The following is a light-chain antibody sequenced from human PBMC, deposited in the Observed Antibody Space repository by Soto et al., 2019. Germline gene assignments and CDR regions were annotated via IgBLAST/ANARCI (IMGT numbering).Light chain of an antibody. CDR1: QSLVSSDGNTY. CDR3: MQGSHWPGT. Sequence: VLAQPASVSGSPGQPASISCRSSQSLVSSDGNTYLSWLQQRPGQSPRRLIYRVSSRDSGVPDRFSGGGSGTDFTLKISSVEAEDVGVYYCMQGSHWPGTFGQGTKVDIK. J-gene: IGKJ1*01. V-gene: IGKV2-30*01. CDR2: RVS.